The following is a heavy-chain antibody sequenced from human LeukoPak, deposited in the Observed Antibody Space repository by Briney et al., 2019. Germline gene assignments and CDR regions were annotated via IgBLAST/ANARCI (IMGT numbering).Heavy chain of an antibody. V-gene: IGHV1-2*02. CDR1: GYTFTGYY. CDR2: INPNSGGT. J-gene: IGHJ1*01. CDR3: ARVSVRRDPACFQH. Sequence: ASVKVSCKASGYTFTGYYMHWVRQAPGQGLEWMGWINPNSGGTNYAQKFQGRVTMTRDTSISTAYMELSRLRSDDTAVYYCARVSVRRDPACFQHWGQGTLVTVSS. D-gene: IGHD3-10*01.